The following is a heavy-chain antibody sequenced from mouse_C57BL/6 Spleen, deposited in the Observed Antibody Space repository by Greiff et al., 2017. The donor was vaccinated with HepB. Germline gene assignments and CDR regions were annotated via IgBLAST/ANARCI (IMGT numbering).Heavy chain of an antibody. CDR2: INPNNGGT. Sequence: EVQLQQSGPELVKPGASVKISCKASGYTFTDYYMNWVKQSHGKSLEWIGDINPNNGGTSYNQKFKGKATLTVDKSSSTAYMELRSLTSEDSAVYYCARYITPADYWGQGTTLTVSS. CDR3: ARYITPADY. D-gene: IGHD1-2*01. CDR1: GYTFTDYY. V-gene: IGHV1-26*01. J-gene: IGHJ2*01.